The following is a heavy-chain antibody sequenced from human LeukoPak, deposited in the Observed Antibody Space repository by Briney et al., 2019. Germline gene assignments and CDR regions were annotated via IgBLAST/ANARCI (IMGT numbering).Heavy chain of an antibody. Sequence: SGPTLVNPTQTLTLTCSFSGFSLSTSGVAVGWIRQPPGKALEWVALVYWDDDKRYSPSLRGRLTITKDTSKNQVVLTMTHMDPVDTATYYCAHRGAMLRGALNWFDPWGQGTLVTVSS. CDR3: AHRGAMLRGALNWFDP. D-gene: IGHD3-10*01. V-gene: IGHV2-5*02. J-gene: IGHJ5*02. CDR2: VYWDDDK. CDR1: GFSLSTSGVA.